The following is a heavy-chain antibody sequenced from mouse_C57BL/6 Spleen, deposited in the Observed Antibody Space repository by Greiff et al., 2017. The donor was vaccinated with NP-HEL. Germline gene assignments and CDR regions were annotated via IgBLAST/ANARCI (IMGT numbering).Heavy chain of an antibody. Sequence: QVQLKQSGAELVKPGASVKISCKASGYAFSSYWMNWVKQRPGKGLEWIGQIYPGDGDTNYNGKFKGKATLTADKSSSTAYMQLSSLTSEDSAVYFCAREEYYGSNFDYWGQGTTLTVSS. D-gene: IGHD1-1*01. CDR3: AREEYYGSNFDY. J-gene: IGHJ2*01. CDR1: GYAFSSYW. V-gene: IGHV1-80*01. CDR2: IYPGDGDT.